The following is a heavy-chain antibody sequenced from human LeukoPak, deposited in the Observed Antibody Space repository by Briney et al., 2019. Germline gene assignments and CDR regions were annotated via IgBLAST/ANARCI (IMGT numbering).Heavy chain of an antibody. CDR3: AKSLGWGLGAFDI. J-gene: IGHJ3*02. V-gene: IGHV3-30*18. CDR1: GFTFSSYS. Sequence: GGSLRLSCAASGFTFSSYSMNWVRQAPGKGLEWVAVISYDGSNKYYADSVKGRFTISRDNSKNTLYLQMNSLRAEDTAVYYCAKSLGWGLGAFDIWGRGTMVTVSS. CDR2: ISYDGSNK. D-gene: IGHD1-26*01.